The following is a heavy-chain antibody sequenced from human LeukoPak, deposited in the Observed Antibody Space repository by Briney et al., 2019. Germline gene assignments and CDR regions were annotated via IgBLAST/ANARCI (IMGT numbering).Heavy chain of an antibody. V-gene: IGHV1-69*06. J-gene: IGHJ5*02. D-gene: IGHD6-13*01. CDR3: ARDSQQLVHSPFDP. Sequence: ASVKVSCKASGGTFSSYAISWVRQAPGQGLEWMGGIIPIFGTADYAQKFQGRVTITADKSTSTAYMELSSLRSEDTAVYYCARDSQQLVHSPFDPWGQGTLVTVSS. CDR2: IIPIFGTA. CDR1: GGTFSSYA.